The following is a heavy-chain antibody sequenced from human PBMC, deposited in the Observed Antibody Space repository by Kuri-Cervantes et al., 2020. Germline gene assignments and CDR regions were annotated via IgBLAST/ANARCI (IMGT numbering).Heavy chain of an antibody. D-gene: IGHD6-13*01. CDR3: AKGQGMAAAGTGWFDP. Sequence: GGSLRLSCAASGFTFSSYSMNWVRQAPGKGLEWVSSISSSSSFIYYADSVKGRFTISRDNAKNSLYLQMNSLRAEDTAVYYCAKGQGMAAAGTGWFDPWGLGTLVTVSS. V-gene: IGHV3-21*04. CDR1: GFTFSSYS. CDR2: ISSSSSFI. J-gene: IGHJ5*02.